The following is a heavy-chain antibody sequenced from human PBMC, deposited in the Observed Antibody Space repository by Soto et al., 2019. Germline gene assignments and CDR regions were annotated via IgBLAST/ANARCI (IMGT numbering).Heavy chain of an antibody. CDR3: ARPAFGDYWYLYL. Sequence: QDQLVQSGAEVKKPGYSVKVSCKAFGGPFSSHTFSWVRQAPGQGLEWMGRIIPALGTTTYAQKFQGRVTITADESVTTVYMELNSLRTEDTAWYYWARPAFGDYWYLYLWCRGTLVTVS. V-gene: IGHV1-69*08. CDR2: IIPALGTT. D-gene: IGHD4-17*01. CDR1: GGPFSSHT. J-gene: IGHJ2*01.